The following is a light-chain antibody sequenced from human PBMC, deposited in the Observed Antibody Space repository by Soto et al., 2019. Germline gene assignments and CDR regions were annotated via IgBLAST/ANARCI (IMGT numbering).Light chain of an antibody. CDR3: QQYGSSPQT. V-gene: IGKV3-15*01. J-gene: IGKJ1*01. CDR1: QSVSSN. CDR2: GAS. Sequence: EIVMTQSPATLSVSPGERATLSCRASQSVSSNLAWYQQKPGQAPRLLIYGASTRATGIPARFSGSGSGTELTITISSLQSEDCAVYYCQQYGSSPQTFGQGTKVDIK.